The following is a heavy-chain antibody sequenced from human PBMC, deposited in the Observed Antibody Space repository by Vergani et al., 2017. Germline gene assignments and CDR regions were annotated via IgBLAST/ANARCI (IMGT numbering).Heavy chain of an antibody. CDR2: IYHSGGA. CDR3: ALTESFILRYFHWAL. D-gene: IGHD3-9*01. J-gene: IGHJ4*02. Sequence: QLHLQESGPGLVKPSETLSLTCTVSGGSITSSNYYWGWIRQPPGKGLEWIGNIYHSGGAYYNPSLKGRVTISVDTSKNQFSLEVTSVTAADTAIYFCALTESFILRYFHWALWGQGTLVTVSS. V-gene: IGHV4-39*01. CDR1: GGSITSSNYY.